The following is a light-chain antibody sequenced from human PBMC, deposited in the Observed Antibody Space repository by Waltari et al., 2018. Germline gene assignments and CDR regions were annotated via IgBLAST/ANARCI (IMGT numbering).Light chain of an antibody. CDR2: AAS. Sequence: DIQMTQSPSSLSASVGDRVTITCRASQSISSYLNWYQQKPGKAPKLLIYAASSLQSGVPSRFSGSGSGTEFTLTISSLQSEDFAVYYCQQYSQYYTFAQGTKLEIK. CDR1: QSISSY. CDR3: QQYSQYYT. V-gene: IGKV1-39*01. J-gene: IGKJ2*01.